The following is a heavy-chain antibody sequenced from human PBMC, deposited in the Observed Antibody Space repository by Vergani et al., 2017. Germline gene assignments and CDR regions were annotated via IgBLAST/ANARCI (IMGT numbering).Heavy chain of an antibody. J-gene: IGHJ4*02. CDR2: IYSGGST. Sequence: EVQLVESGGGLVQPGGSLRLSCAASGFTVSSNYMTWVRQAPGKGLEWVSVIYSGGSTYYADSVKGRITSTRDNSKNTLYLQMNSLRADDTAVYYCARDGCSGGSCWSDYWGQGTLVTVSS. CDR1: GFTVSSNY. CDR3: ARDGCSGGSCWSDY. V-gene: IGHV3-66*02. D-gene: IGHD2-15*01.